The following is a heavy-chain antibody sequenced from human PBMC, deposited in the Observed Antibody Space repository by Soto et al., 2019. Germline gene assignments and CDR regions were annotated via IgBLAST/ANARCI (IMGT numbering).Heavy chain of an antibody. V-gene: IGHV5-51*01. D-gene: IGHD4-17*01. CDR3: ARPANTVADHFDL. CDR2: IYPSDSDT. CDR1: GYTFTIYW. Sequence: ESLKISCQVSGYTFTIYWIGWVRQMPGKGLEWMGIIYPSDSDTRYSPSFQGQVTISADQSINTAYLQWDSLKASDTAIYYCARPANTVADHFDLWGQGTPVTVS. J-gene: IGHJ4*02.